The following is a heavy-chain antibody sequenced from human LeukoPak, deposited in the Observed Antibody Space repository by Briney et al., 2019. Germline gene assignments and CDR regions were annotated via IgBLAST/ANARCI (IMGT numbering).Heavy chain of an antibody. CDR2: IYTSGST. V-gene: IGHV4-4*07. D-gene: IGHD6-13*01. Sequence: SETLSLTCTVSGGSISSYYWSWIRQPAGKGLEWIGRIYTSGSTNYNPSLKSRVTMSVDTSKNQFSLKLSSVTAADTAVYYCARDIGDRKQQLGPFDYWGQGTLVTVSS. CDR3: ARDIGDRKQQLGPFDY. J-gene: IGHJ4*02. CDR1: GGSISSYY.